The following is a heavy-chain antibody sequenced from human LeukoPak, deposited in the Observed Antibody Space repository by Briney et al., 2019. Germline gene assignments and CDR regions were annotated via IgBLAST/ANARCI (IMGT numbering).Heavy chain of an antibody. CDR3: ASPLGYCGGGTCSTDWYFNL. CDR2: IRSGSSTI. Sequence: GGSLRLSCAASGFTFSSYSMNWVRQAPGKGLEWVSYIRSGSSTIYYADSVKGRFTISRDNAKNSLYLQMNSLRDEDTAVYYCASPLGYCGGGTCSTDWYFNLWGRGTLVTVSS. J-gene: IGHJ2*01. CDR1: GFTFSSYS. D-gene: IGHD2-15*01. V-gene: IGHV3-48*02.